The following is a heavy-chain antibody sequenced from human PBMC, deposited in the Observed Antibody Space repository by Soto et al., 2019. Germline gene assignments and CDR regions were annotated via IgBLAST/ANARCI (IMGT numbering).Heavy chain of an antibody. CDR2: IYYSGST. J-gene: IGHJ5*02. D-gene: IGHD4-17*01. Sequence: PSETLSLTCIVSGGSISSSSFYYWDWIRQPPGKGLEWIGSIYYSGSTYYNPSLKSRVTISVDTSKNQFSLKLSSVTAADTAVYYCARTFTMTDQPNWFDPWGQGTLVTVSS. CDR3: ARTFTMTDQPNWFDP. CDR1: GGSISSSSFYY. V-gene: IGHV4-39*01.